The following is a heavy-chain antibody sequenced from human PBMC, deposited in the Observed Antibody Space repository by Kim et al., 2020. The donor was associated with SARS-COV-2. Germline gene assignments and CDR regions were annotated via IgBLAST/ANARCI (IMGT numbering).Heavy chain of an antibody. Sequence: GGSLRLSCAASGFTFSSNYMSWVRQAPGKGLEWVSVIYSGGSTYNADSVKGRFTISRDNSKNTLYLPMNSLRAEDTAVYYCASTAVAGGGLDYWSQGTLVTVSS. CDR1: GFTFSSNY. CDR3: ASTAVAGGGLDY. J-gene: IGHJ4*02. D-gene: IGHD6-19*01. V-gene: IGHV3-53*01. CDR2: IYSGGST.